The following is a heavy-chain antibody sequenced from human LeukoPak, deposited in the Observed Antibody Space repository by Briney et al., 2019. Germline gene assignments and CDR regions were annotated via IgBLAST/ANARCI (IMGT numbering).Heavy chain of an antibody. CDR1: GFTFDDYA. V-gene: IGHV3-9*01. Sequence: GGSLRLSCAASGFTFDDYAMHWVRQAPGKGLEWVSGISWNSGSIGYADSVKGRFTISRDNAKNSLYLQMNSLRAEDTALYYCAKGIVGAPDDAFDIWGQGTVVTVSS. CDR3: AKGIVGAPDDAFDI. D-gene: IGHD1-26*01. J-gene: IGHJ3*02. CDR2: ISWNSGSI.